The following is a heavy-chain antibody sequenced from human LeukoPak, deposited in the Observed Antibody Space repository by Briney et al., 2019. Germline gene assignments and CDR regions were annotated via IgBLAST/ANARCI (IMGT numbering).Heavy chain of an antibody. CDR1: GYTFTDYY. CDR2: VDPEDGET. J-gene: IGHJ4*02. D-gene: IGHD3-10*01. Sequence: ASVKVSCKVSGYTFTDYYMHWVQQAPGKGLEWMGLVDPEDGETIYAEKFQGRVTITADTSTDTAYMELSSLRPEDTAVYYCATAITMVRGVIQDYWGQGTLVTVSS. CDR3: ATAITMVRGVIQDY. V-gene: IGHV1-69-2*01.